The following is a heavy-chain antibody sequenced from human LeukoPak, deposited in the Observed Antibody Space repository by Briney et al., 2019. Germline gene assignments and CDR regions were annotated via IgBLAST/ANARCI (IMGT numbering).Heavy chain of an antibody. D-gene: IGHD6-13*01. Sequence: SETLSLTCTVSGGSISSSSYYWGWIRQPPGKGLEWIGSIYYSGSTYYNPSLKSRVTISVDTSKNQFPLKLSSVTAADTAVYYCARRWIYSSSWYDYWGQGTLVTVSS. J-gene: IGHJ4*02. CDR2: IYYSGST. V-gene: IGHV4-39*01. CDR1: GGSISSSSYY. CDR3: ARRWIYSSSWYDY.